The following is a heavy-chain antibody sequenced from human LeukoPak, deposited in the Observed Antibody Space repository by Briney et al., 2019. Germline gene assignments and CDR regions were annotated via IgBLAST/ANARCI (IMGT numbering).Heavy chain of an antibody. CDR3: ARDAATYYDFWSGYYGGWFDP. Sequence: HPGGALRLSCGASGFPLISYWISWVRQATGGGLGRVANIKQDGSEKYYVVSVKGRFTISRDNAKNSLYLQMNSLRAEDTAVYYCARDAATYYDFWSGYYGGWFDPWGQGTLVTVSS. CDR1: GFPLISYW. D-gene: IGHD3-3*01. CDR2: IKQDGSEK. J-gene: IGHJ5*02. V-gene: IGHV3-7*01.